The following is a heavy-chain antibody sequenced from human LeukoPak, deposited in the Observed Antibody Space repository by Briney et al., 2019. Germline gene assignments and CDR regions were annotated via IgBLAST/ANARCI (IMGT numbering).Heavy chain of an antibody. J-gene: IGHJ6*02. CDR3: ARAISSSWSGRDYGMDV. V-gene: IGHV3-21*01. CDR2: ISISSSYI. Sequence: PGGSLRLSCAASGLTFSSYSMNWVRQAPGKGLEWVSSISISSSYIYYADSVKGRFTISRDNAKNSLYLQMNSLRAEDTAVYYCARAISSSWSGRDYGMDVWGQGTTVTVSS. D-gene: IGHD6-13*01. CDR1: GLTFSSYS.